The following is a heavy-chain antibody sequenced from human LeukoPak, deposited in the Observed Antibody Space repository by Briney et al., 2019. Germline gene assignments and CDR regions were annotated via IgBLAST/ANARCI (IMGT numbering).Heavy chain of an antibody. V-gene: IGHV4-4*02. J-gene: IGHJ5*02. CDR1: GGSISSSNW. CDR3: ARDLLWFGESTYNWFDP. D-gene: IGHD3-10*01. CDR2: IYHSGGT. Sequence: SETLSLTCAVSGGSISSSNWWSWVRQPPGKGLEWIGEIYHSGGTNYNPSLKSRVTISVDKSKNQFSLKLSSVTAADTAVYYCARDLLWFGESTYNWFDPWGQGTLVTVSS.